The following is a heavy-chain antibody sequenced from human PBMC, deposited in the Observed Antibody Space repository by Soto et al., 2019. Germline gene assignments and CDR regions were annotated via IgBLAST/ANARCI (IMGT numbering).Heavy chain of an antibody. V-gene: IGHV4-34*01. CDR2: INHSGST. CDR1: GGSFIGYY. J-gene: IGHJ6*03. D-gene: IGHD2-2*01. CDR3: ASLAAAAVYYYYYYMDV. Sequence: SEALSLTRAVYGGSFIGYYWSWILQPPGKGLEWIGEINHSGSTNYNPSLKSRVTISVDTSKNQFSLKLSSVTAADTAVYYCASLAAAAVYYYYYYMDVWGKGTMVTVSS.